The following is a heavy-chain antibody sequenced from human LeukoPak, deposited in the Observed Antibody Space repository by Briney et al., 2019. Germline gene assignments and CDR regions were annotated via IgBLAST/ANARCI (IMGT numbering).Heavy chain of an antibody. V-gene: IGHV3-23*01. CDR2: ISNDGGGT. D-gene: IGHD3-22*01. CDR3: SKGSSGYFFDR. CDR1: GFIFTNYG. Sequence: SGGSLRLSCAASGFIFTNYGLVWVRQAPGKGLEWVSAISNDGGGTTYADFVKGRFSVSRDNSKNTLFLQMNSLRAEDTALYYCSKGSSGYFFDRWGQGTLVTVSS. J-gene: IGHJ4*02.